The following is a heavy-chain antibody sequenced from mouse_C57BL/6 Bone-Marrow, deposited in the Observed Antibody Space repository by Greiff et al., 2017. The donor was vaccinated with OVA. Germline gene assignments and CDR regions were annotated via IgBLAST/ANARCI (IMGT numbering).Heavy chain of an antibody. CDR1: GYTFTSYW. CDR2: IYPGSGST. J-gene: IGHJ3*01. V-gene: IGHV1-55*01. D-gene: IGHD2-1*01. CDR3: ARGIYYGNYGFAY. Sequence: QVQLQQSGAELVKPGASVKMSCKASGYTFTSYWITWVKQRPGQGLEWIGDIYPGSGSTNYNEKFKSKATLTVDTSSSTAYMQLSSLTSEDSAVYYCARGIYYGNYGFAYWGQGTLVTVSA.